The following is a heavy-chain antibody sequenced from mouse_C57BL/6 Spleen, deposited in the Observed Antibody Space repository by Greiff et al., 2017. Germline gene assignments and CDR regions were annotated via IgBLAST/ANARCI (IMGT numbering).Heavy chain of an antibody. D-gene: IGHD1-1*01. V-gene: IGHV1-76*01. CDR2: IYPGSGNT. Sequence: VQLVESGAELVRPGASVKLSCKASGYTFTDYYINWVKQRPGQGLEWIARIYPGSGNTYYNEKFKGKATLTAEKSSSTAYMQLSSLTSEDSAVYFCAREGDYGSSSYYAMDYWGQGTSVTVSS. CDR3: AREGDYGSSSYYAMDY. CDR1: GYTFTDYY. J-gene: IGHJ4*01.